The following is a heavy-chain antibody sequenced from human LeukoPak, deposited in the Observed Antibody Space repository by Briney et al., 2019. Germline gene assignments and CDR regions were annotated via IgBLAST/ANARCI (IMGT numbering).Heavy chain of an antibody. J-gene: IGHJ4*02. CDR2: VYYSGYT. CDR1: GDSIITISHY. V-gene: IGHV4-39*01. Sequence: SETLSLTCTVSGDSIITISHYWAWIRQAPGKRLEWIGTVYYSGYTYYNPSLRTRLTMSIDTSQNQFSLRLSSVTAADTSIYYCAKLSSSYWYFDYWGQGAVVAVSS. CDR3: AKLSSSYWYFDY. D-gene: IGHD2-15*01.